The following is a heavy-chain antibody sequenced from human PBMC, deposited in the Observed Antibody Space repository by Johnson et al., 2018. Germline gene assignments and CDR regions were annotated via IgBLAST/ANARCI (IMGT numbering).Heavy chain of an antibody. D-gene: IGHD3-16*02. J-gene: IGHJ1*01. CDR2: ISYDGRKR. CDR1: GFIFSSYD. CDR3: ANGSLVGGDIAEFHH. V-gene: IGHV3-30*18. Sequence: QVQLVESGGGVVQPGTSLRLSCAASGFIFSSYDMHWVRQVPGKGLEWVSGISYDGRKRYYADSMKGRLTISRDNSKNTVYLQMDSLRGEDTAMYYCANGSLVGGDIAEFHHWGQGTLVTVSS.